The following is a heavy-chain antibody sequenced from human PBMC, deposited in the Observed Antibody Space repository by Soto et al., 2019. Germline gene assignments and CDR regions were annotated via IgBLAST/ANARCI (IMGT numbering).Heavy chain of an antibody. V-gene: IGHV3-30-3*01. CDR2: ISYDGSNK. Sequence: QVQLVASGGGVVQPGRSLRLSCAASGFTFSSYAMHWVRQAPGKGLEWVAVISYDGSNKYYADSVKGRFTISRDNSKNTLYLQMNSLRAEDTAVYYCASGYYDSSGYSNFDYWGQGTLVTVSS. J-gene: IGHJ4*02. D-gene: IGHD3-22*01. CDR1: GFTFSSYA. CDR3: ASGYYDSSGYSNFDY.